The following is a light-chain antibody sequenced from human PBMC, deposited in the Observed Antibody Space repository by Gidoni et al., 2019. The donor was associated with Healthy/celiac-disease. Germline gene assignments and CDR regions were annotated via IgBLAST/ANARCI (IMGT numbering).Light chain of an antibody. J-gene: IGLJ3*02. V-gene: IGLV1-40*01. Sequence: QSVLTQPPSMSGAPGQRVTISCTGSTSNIGAGYDVHWYQQLPGTAPKLLIYGNTNRPSGVPDRFSGSKSGTSASLAISGLQAEDEAGYYCQSYDSSLSGVVFGGGTKLTVL. CDR2: GNT. CDR3: QSYDSSLSGVV. CDR1: TSNIGAGYD.